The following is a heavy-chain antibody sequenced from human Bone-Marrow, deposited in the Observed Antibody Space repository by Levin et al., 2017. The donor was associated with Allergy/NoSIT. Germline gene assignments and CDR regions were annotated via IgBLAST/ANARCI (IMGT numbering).Heavy chain of an antibody. D-gene: IGHD6-13*01. CDR2: IYYNGNT. CDR1: GVSIRSSSFY. CDR3: ARHPPGIAASGGYFDY. J-gene: IGHJ4*02. V-gene: IGHV4-39*01. Sequence: SQTLSLTCTVSGVSIRSSSFYWDLIRQPPGKGLEWIGSIYYNGNTYYNPSLKSRVIISADKSKNQFSLKLSSLTAADTAVYYCARHPPGIAASGGYFDYWGQGSLVTVSS.